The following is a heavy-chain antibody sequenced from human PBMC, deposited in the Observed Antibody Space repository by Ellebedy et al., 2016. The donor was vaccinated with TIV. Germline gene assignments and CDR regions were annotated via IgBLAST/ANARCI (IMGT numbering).Heavy chain of an antibody. V-gene: IGHV3-30-3*01. J-gene: IGHJ5*02. Sequence: GESLKISCAASGFTFSSYAMYWVRQAPGKGLEWVAVISYDGSNKYYADSVKGRFTISRDNSKNTLYLQMNSLRAEDTAVYYCARAPRDGDYEWFDPWGQGTLVTVSS. CDR3: ARAPRDGDYEWFDP. CDR1: GFTFSSYA. D-gene: IGHD4-17*01. CDR2: ISYDGSNK.